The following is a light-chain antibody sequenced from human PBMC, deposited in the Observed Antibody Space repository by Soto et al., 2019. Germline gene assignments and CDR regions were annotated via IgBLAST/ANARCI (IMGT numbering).Light chain of an antibody. J-gene: IGKJ4*01. V-gene: IGKV3-20*01. CDR1: ETLSSSY. CDR3: QQYGSALPLT. CDR2: GAS. Sequence: EIVLTQSPGTLSLSPGEGATLSCRASETLSSSYLHWYQQKPGQAPRLIIFGASNRATGIPDRFSGSASGTEFTRTISRRVPEDFAVYYCQQYGSALPLTFGGGTRVETK.